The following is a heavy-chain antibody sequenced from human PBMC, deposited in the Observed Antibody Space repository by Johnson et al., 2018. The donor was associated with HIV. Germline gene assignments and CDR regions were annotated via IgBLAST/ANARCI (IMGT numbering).Heavy chain of an antibody. CDR2: ISYDGSNK. D-gene: IGHD3-16*01. Sequence: QVQLVESGGGVVQPGRYLRLSCAASGFTFSSYAMHWVRQAPGKGLEWVAVISYDGSNKYYADSVKGRFTISRDNSKNTLYLQMNSLRAEDTAVYYCAREGEVGRAFDIWGQGTMVTVSS. V-gene: IGHV3-30*04. J-gene: IGHJ3*02. CDR3: AREGEVGRAFDI. CDR1: GFTFSSYA.